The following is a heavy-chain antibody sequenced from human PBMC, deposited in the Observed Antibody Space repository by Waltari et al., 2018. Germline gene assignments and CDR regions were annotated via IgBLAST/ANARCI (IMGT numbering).Heavy chain of an antibody. CDR3: ARDPYNWNPNFDY. CDR1: GYTFTGYY. J-gene: IGHJ4*02. Sequence: QVQLVQPGAEVKKPGASVKVSCKASGYTFTGYYMHWVRQAPGPGLEWMGRINPNSGGTNYAQKFQVRVTMTRDTSISTAYMELSRLRSDDTAVYYCARDPYNWNPNFDYWGQGTLVTVSS. V-gene: IGHV1-2*06. D-gene: IGHD1-20*01. CDR2: INPNSGGT.